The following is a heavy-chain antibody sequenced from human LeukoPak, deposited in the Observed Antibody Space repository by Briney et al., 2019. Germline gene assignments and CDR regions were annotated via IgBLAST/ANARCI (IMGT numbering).Heavy chain of an antibody. CDR1: GLTFSSYA. V-gene: IGHV3-64D*06. J-gene: IGHJ5*02. Sequence: GGSLRLSCSASGLTFSSYAMHWVRQAPGKGLEYVSAISSNGGSTYYADSVKGRFTISRDNSKNPPYLQMSSLRAEDTAVYYCVKDRIAVAGTCWFDPWGQGTLVTVSS. D-gene: IGHD6-19*01. CDR3: VKDRIAVAGTCWFDP. CDR2: ISSNGGST.